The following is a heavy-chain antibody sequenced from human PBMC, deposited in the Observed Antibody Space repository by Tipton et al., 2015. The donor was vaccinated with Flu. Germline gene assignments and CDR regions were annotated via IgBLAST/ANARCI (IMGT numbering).Heavy chain of an antibody. CDR1: GGSIRSSSYY. CDR3: ARGEVGATEDYYYGMDV. D-gene: IGHD1-26*01. J-gene: IGHJ6*02. CDR2: IYYSGNT. Sequence: TLSLTCTVSGGSIRSSSYYWGWIRQPPGKGLEWIGSIYYSGNTYYNPSLKSRVTIFVDTSKNQFSLKLNSVTAADTAVYYCARGEVGATEDYYYGMDVWGQGTTVTVSS. V-gene: IGHV4-39*01.